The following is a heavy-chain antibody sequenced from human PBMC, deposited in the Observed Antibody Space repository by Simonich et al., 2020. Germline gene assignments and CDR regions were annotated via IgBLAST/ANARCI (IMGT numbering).Heavy chain of an antibody. CDR1: GFNFSSYA. Sequence: GGGLVQPGGSLRLSCAASGFNFSSYAMSWVRQAPGKGLEWGSAISGSGGSTYYDDSVEGRFTISRDNSKDTLYLQMNSLRAEDTAVYYWAKDLGERITMIVVVIDAFDIWGQGTMVTVSS. CDR2: ISGSGGST. V-gene: IGHV3-23*01. CDR3: AKDLGERITMIVVVIDAFDI. J-gene: IGHJ3*02. D-gene: IGHD3-22*01.